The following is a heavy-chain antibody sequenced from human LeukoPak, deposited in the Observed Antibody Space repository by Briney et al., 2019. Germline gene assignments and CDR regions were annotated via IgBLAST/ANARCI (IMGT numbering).Heavy chain of an antibody. J-gene: IGHJ5*02. CDR1: GYSISSGYY. D-gene: IGHD4-17*01. CDR2: IYHSGST. V-gene: IGHV4-38-2*02. Sequence: SETLSLTCTVSGYSISSGYYWGWIRQPPGKGLEWIGSIYHSGSTYYNPSLKSRVTISVDTSKNQFSLKLSSVTAADTAVYYCAGREDYGDYAWFDPWGQGTLVTVSS. CDR3: AGREDYGDYAWFDP.